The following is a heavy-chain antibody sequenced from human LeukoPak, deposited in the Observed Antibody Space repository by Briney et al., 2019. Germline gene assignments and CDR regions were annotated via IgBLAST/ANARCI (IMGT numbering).Heavy chain of an antibody. CDR2: INPNSGGT. V-gene: IGHV1-2*02. D-gene: IGHD3-3*01. Sequence: ASVKVSCEASGYTFIGYYIHWVRQAPGQGLEWMGCINPNSGGTNYARKFQGRATVTRDTSINTAYMELSGLRSDDTAVYYCARMHTIFGPNWGQGTLVTVSS. J-gene: IGHJ4*02. CDR3: ARMHTIFGPN. CDR1: GYTFIGYY.